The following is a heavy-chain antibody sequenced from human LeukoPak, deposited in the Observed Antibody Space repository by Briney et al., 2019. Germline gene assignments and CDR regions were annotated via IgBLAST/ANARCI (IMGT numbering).Heavy chain of an antibody. Sequence: SETLSLTCSASGDSISSGRNYWGWIRQSPGKGLEWIASIYSSGNTHSNPSLKSRVSISVDTSKYQVSLKLYSVTASDAAIYYCARHLSGTTMSHYFDFWGQGTLVTVSS. CDR3: ARHLSGTTMSHYFDF. CDR1: GDSISSGRNY. D-gene: IGHD1-1*01. CDR2: IYSSGNT. V-gene: IGHV4-39*01. J-gene: IGHJ4*02.